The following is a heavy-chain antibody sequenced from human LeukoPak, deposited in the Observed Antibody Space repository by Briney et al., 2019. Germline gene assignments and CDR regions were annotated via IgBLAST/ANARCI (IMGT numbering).Heavy chain of an antibody. CDR3: ARLWDY. Sequence: KPLETLSLTCTVSGGSISSTTYYWGWIRQPPGRWLEWIGSIYYSGSTYYNPSLKSRVTISADTSKNQFSLRLTSVTAADTAVYYCARLWDYWGQGTLVTVSS. V-gene: IGHV4-39*01. CDR1: GGSISSTTYY. J-gene: IGHJ4*02. CDR2: IYYSGST. D-gene: IGHD3-10*01.